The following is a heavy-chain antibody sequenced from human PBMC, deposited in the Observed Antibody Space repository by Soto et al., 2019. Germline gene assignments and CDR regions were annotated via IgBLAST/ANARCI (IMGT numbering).Heavy chain of an antibody. CDR1: GVTFSSYA. J-gene: IGHJ6*02. CDR3: ARGLDYGDLFYAMGV. D-gene: IGHD4-17*01. Sequence: ASVKVSCKASGVTFSSYAISWVRQAPGQGLEWMGGIIPMFGTANYAQRLQGRVTITADESTRTGYMELSSLRSEDTAVYYCARGLDYGDLFYAMGVWGQGTTVTVSS. CDR2: IIPMFGTA. V-gene: IGHV1-69*13.